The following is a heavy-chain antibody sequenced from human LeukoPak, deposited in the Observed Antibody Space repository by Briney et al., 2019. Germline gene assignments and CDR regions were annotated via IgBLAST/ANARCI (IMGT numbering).Heavy chain of an antibody. V-gene: IGHV3-48*01. D-gene: IGHD6-6*01. CDR3: ARDARYYYYYGMDV. CDR2: ISSSSSTI. Sequence: GGSLRLSCAASGLTFSSYSMNWVRQAPGKGLEWVAYISSSSSTIYYADSVKGRFTISRDNAKNPLYLQMNSLRAEDMAVYYCARDARYYYYYGMDVWGQGTTVTVSS. J-gene: IGHJ6*02. CDR1: GLTFSSYS.